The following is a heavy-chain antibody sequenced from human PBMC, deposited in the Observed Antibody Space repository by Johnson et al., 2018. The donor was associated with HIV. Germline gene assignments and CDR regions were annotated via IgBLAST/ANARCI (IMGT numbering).Heavy chain of an antibody. CDR3: TRQRGSMTMWDAFDI. CDR1: GFTFSSYG. J-gene: IGHJ3*02. D-gene: IGHD3-10*02. Sequence: VQLVESGGGVVQPGRSLRLSCAASGFTFSSYGMHWVRQAPGKGLEWVGRIRSKTNSHATAYAASLKGRFTISRDDSKNTAYLQMNSLKTEDTAVYYCTRQRGSMTMWDAFDIWGQGTMVTVSS. V-gene: IGHV3-73*01. CDR2: IRSKTNSHAT.